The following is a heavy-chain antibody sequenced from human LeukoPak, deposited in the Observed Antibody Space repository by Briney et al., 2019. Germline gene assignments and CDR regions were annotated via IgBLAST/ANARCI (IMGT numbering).Heavy chain of an antibody. CDR1: GFTFSSYA. Sequence: QSGRSLRLSCAASGFTFSSYAMHWVRQAPGKGLEWVAVISYDGSNKYYADSVKGRFTISRDNSKNTLYLQMNSLRAEDTAVYYCAAYYYDSSGYYEDYWGQGTLVTVSP. V-gene: IGHV3-30-3*01. D-gene: IGHD3-22*01. J-gene: IGHJ4*02. CDR2: ISYDGSNK. CDR3: AAYYYDSSGYYEDY.